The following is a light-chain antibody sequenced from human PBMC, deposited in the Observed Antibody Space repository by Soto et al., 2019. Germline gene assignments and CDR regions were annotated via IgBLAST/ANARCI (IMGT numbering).Light chain of an antibody. CDR2: GNN. CDR1: SSTIGAGYD. J-gene: IGLJ2*01. V-gene: IGLV1-40*01. Sequence: QPVLAQPPSVSGAPGQRVTISCTGSSSTIGAGYDVNWYQQLPGTAPKLLIFGNNNRPSGVPDRFSGSKSGTSASLTITGLRAEDEADYFCQSFDSSLTGSHVVFGRGTKLTVL. CDR3: QSFDSSLTGSHVV.